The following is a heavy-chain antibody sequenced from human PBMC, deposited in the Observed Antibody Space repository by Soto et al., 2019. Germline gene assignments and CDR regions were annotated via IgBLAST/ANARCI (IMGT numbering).Heavy chain of an antibody. Sequence: LRLSCAASGFTFSSYAMSWVRQAPGKGLEWVSAISGSGGSTYYADSVKGRFTISRDNSKNTLYLQMNSLGAEDTAVYYCAKFGGRAPYGMDVWGQGTTVTVSS. D-gene: IGHD1-26*01. J-gene: IGHJ6*02. CDR1: GFTFSSYA. CDR3: AKFGGRAPYGMDV. V-gene: IGHV3-23*01. CDR2: ISGSGGST.